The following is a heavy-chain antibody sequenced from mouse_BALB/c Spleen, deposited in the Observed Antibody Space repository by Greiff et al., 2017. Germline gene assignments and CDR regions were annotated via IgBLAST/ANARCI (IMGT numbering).Heavy chain of an antibody. Sequence: QVQLQQSGAELVRPGSSVKISCKASGYAFSSYWMNWVKQRPGQGLEWIGQIYPGDGDTNYNGKFKGKATLTADKSSSTAYMQLSSLTSEDSAVYFFARFTTVVANLDYWGQGTTLTVSS. D-gene: IGHD1-1*01. CDR2: IYPGDGDT. V-gene: IGHV1-80*01. J-gene: IGHJ2*01. CDR1: GYAFSSYW. CDR3: ARFTTVVANLDY.